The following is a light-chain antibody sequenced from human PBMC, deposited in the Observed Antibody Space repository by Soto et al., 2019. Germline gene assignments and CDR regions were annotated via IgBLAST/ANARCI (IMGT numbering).Light chain of an antibody. CDR1: QSVRSD. V-gene: IGKV3-15*01. CDR2: GAS. J-gene: IGKJ5*01. CDR3: QQYNNWPSIA. Sequence: EIVMTQARVILSENLGERATLSCRASQSVRSDLAWYQQTPGQAPRLLIYGASNRATGVPARFSGSGSGTEFTLTISSLQSEDFAVYYCQQYNNWPSIAFGQGTRLEIK.